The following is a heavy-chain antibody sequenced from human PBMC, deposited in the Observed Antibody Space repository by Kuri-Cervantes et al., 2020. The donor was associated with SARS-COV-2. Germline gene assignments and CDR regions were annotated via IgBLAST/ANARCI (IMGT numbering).Heavy chain of an antibody. CDR3: ARAGTAPHWYFDL. CDR2: ISGSGGST. D-gene: IGHD6-13*01. Sequence: GESLKISCAASGFTFSSYAMSWVRQAPGKGLEWVSAISGSGGSTYYADSVKGRFTISRDNSKNTLYLQMNSLRAGDTAVYYCARAGTAPHWYFDLWGRGTLVTVSS. V-gene: IGHV3-23*01. J-gene: IGHJ2*01. CDR1: GFTFSSYA.